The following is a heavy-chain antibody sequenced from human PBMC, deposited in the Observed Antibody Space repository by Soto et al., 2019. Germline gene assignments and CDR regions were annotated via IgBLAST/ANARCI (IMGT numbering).Heavy chain of an antibody. V-gene: IGHV3-48*03. CDR2: ISSSGSTI. CDR1: GFTFGSYE. J-gene: IGHJ6*02. D-gene: IGHD3-3*01. CDR3: ARDLHVLRFLEWSYMDV. Sequence: GSLRLSCAASGFTFGSYEMNWVRQAPGKGLEWVSYISSSGSTIYYADSVKGRFTISRDNAKNSLYLQMNSLRAEDTAVYYCARDLHVLRFLEWSYMDVWGQGTTVTVSS.